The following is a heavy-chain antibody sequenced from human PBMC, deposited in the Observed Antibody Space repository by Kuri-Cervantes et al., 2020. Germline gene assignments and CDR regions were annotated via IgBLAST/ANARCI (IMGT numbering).Heavy chain of an antibody. CDR3: ARGSYYYYGMDV. CDR2: ISWNSGSI. Sequence: GGSLRLSCAASGFTFSSYSMHWVRQAPGKGLEWVSGISWNSGSIGYADSVKGRFTISRDNAKNSLYLQMNSLRAEDTAVYYCARGSYYYYGMDVWGQGTTVTVSS. J-gene: IGHJ6*02. V-gene: IGHV3-9*01. CDR1: GFTFSSYS.